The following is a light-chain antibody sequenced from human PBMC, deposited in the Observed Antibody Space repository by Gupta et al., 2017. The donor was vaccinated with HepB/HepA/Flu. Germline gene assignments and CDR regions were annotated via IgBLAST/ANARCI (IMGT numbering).Light chain of an antibody. J-gene: IGKJ1*01. V-gene: IGKV2-28*01. CDR2: LGS. Sequence: DIVMTQSPLSMPVTPGEPASISCRSSQSLLQSNGYNYLDWYLQNPVQSPQLLIYLGSNRASGVPDRFSGSGSGTDCTLKISIVEAEDVGVYYCMQALQIPPTFGPGTKVEIK. CDR1: QSLLQSNGYNY. CDR3: MQALQIPPT.